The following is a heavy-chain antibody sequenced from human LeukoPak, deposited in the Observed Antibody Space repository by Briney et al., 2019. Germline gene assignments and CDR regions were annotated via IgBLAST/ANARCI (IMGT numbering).Heavy chain of an antibody. J-gene: IGHJ6*02. CDR2: IIPTLGIA. Sequence: GASVKVSCKASGGTFSSYAISWVRQAPGQGLEWMGRIIPTLGIANYAQKFQGRVTITADKSTSTAYMELSSLRSEDTVVYYCARVVVVPAAMRDLYYYGMDVWGQRTTVTVSS. V-gene: IGHV1-69*04. CDR1: GGTFSSYA. CDR3: ARVVVVPAAMRDLYYYGMDV. D-gene: IGHD2-2*01.